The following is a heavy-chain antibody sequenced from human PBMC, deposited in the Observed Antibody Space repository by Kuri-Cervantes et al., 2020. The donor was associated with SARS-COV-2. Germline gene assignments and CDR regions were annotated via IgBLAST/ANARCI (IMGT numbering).Heavy chain of an antibody. Sequence: SETLPLTCAVYGGSFSGYYWSWIRQPPGKGLEWIGEINHSGSTNYNPSLKSRVTISVDTSKNQFSLKLSSVTAADTAVYYCARGPVIVGDTRRRVLDYWGQGTLVTCYS. J-gene: IGHJ4*02. D-gene: IGHD1-26*01. CDR1: GGSFSGYY. V-gene: IGHV4-34*01. CDR3: ARGPVIVGDTRRRVLDY. CDR2: INHSGST.